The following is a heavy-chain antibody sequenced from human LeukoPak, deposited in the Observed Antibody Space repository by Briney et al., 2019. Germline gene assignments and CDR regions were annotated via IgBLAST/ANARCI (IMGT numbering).Heavy chain of an antibody. D-gene: IGHD5-24*01. Sequence: GGSLRLSCATSGFDFSVYALSWVRQAPGKGLEWVSTITRGDGRAYYADSVKGRFTISRDNSKNALYLQMNSLRAEDTAIYYCAREDGPGFDVWGHGTMVTVSS. J-gene: IGHJ3*01. CDR1: GFDFSVYA. V-gene: IGHV3-23*01. CDR3: AREDGPGFDV. CDR2: ITRGDGRA.